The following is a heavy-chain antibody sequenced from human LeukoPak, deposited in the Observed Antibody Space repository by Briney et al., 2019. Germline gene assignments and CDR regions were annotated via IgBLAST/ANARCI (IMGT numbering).Heavy chain of an antibody. Sequence: GGSLRLSCAASGFTLDDHGMSWVRQAPGKGLEWVSGINWNGDGTGYADSVKGRFTISRDNAKNSLYLQMNSLRAEDTALYYCARLGGPDYNFYYYMDVWGQGTTVTVSS. CDR3: ARLGGPDYNFYYYMDV. J-gene: IGHJ6*03. V-gene: IGHV3-20*04. CDR2: INWNGDGT. D-gene: IGHD1-26*01. CDR1: GFTLDDHG.